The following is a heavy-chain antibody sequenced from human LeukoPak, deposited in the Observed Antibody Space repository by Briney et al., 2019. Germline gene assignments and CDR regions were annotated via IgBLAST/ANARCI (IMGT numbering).Heavy chain of an antibody. J-gene: IGHJ4*02. CDR1: GFTFESYA. D-gene: IGHD6-13*01. V-gene: IGHV3-23*01. Sequence: PGGSLRLSCAASGFTFESYAMIWVRQAPGKGLEWVSHISASGGTTYYADSVKGRFTISRVNSKNTLYLQMNSLRPEDTAVYFCAKDGRKYGSTWDFDYWGQGILVTVSS. CDR3: AKDGRKYGSTWDFDY. CDR2: ISASGGTT.